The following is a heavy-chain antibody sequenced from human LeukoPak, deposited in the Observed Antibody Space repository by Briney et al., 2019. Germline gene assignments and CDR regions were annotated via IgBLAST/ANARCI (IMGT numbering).Heavy chain of an antibody. V-gene: IGHV1-69*13. D-gene: IGHD4-17*01. CDR1: GGTFSSYA. J-gene: IGHJ6*03. CDR2: IIPIFGTA. CDR3: ARDNVSGGDYGRDYYYYYMDV. Sequence: GASVKVSCKAPGGTFSSYAISWVRQAPGQGLEWMGGIIPIFGTANYAQKFQGRVTITADESTSTAYMELSSLRSEDTAVYYCARDNVSGGDYGRDYYYYYMDVWGKGTTVTISS.